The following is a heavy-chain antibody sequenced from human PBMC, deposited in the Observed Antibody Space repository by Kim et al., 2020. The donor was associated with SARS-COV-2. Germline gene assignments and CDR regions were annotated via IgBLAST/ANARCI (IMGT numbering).Heavy chain of an antibody. J-gene: IGHJ5*02. CDR3: ARQYSSLGKWFDP. Sequence: SETLSLTCTVSGGSISSSSYYWGWIRQPPGKGLEWIGNIYNSGSTNSNPSLKSRVTISVDTSKNQFSLKLSSVTAADTAVYYCARQYSSLGKWFDPWGQRTLVTVSS. CDR2: IYNSGST. D-gene: IGHD6-19*01. CDR1: GGSISSSSYY. V-gene: IGHV4-39*01.